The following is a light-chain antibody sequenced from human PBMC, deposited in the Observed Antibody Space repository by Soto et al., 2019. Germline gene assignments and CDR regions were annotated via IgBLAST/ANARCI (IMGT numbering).Light chain of an antibody. V-gene: IGLV2-14*01. Sequence: QSALTQPASVSGSPGQSITISCTGTSSDIGGYNYVSWYQHHPGRAPKLMIYEVSNRPSGISSRFSGSKSGNTASLTISGLQDEDEADYYCSSYTSSSTLVFGGGTQLTVL. CDR1: SSDIGGYNY. CDR3: SSYTSSSTLV. J-gene: IGLJ2*01. CDR2: EVS.